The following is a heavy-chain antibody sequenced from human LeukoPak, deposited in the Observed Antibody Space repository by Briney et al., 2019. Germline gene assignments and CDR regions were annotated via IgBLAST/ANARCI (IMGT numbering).Heavy chain of an antibody. J-gene: IGHJ4*02. CDR2: IIPIFGTA. CDR1: GGTFSSYA. D-gene: IGHD4-11*01. CDR3: ARDNDYSNYGGLY. V-gene: IGHV1-69*13. Sequence: ASVKVSCKASGGTFSSYAISWVRQAPGQGLEWMGGIIPIFGTANYAQKFQGRVTITADESTSTAYMELSSLRSEDTAVYYCARDNDYSNYGGLYWGQGTLVTVSS.